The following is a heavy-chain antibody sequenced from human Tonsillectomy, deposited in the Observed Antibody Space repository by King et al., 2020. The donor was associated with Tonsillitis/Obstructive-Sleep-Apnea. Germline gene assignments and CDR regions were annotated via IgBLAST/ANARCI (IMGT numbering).Heavy chain of an antibody. D-gene: IGHD6-19*01. J-gene: IGHJ4*02. CDR2: IWYDGSIK. Sequence: VQLVESGGGVVQPGRSLRLSCAASGFLFSSSGMHWVRQAPGKGLEWVAVIWYDGSIKYYADSVRGRFTISRDNSKNTLSLQMDSLRAEDTALYYCARAIRAHIAVAGDFDYWGQGTLVTVSS. CDR3: ARAIRAHIAVAGDFDY. V-gene: IGHV3-33*01. CDR1: GFLFSSSG.